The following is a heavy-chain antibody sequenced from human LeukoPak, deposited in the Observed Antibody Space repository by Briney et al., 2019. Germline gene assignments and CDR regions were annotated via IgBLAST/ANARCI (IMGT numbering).Heavy chain of an antibody. CDR1: GGSISSYY. CDR2: IYTSGST. D-gene: IGHD3-22*01. Sequence: PSETLSLTCTVSGGSISSYYWSWIRQPPGKGLEWIGRIYTSGSTNYNPSLKSRVTMSVDTSKNQFSLKLSSVTAADTAVYYCARDVSYYDSSGYYWEYYYYYGMDAWGQGTTVTVSS. CDR3: ARDVSYYDSSGYYWEYYYYYGMDA. V-gene: IGHV4-4*07. J-gene: IGHJ6*02.